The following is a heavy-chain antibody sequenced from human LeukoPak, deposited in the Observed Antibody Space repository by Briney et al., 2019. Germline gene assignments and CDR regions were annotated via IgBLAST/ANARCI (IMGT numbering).Heavy chain of an antibody. CDR3: ARDLEGDIVVVPAAPRHYYYGMDV. CDR2: INPNSGGT. D-gene: IGHD2-2*01. J-gene: IGHJ6*02. Sequence: ASVKVSCKASGYTFTGYYMHWVRQAPGQGIEWMGWINPNSGGTNYAQKFQGRVTMTRDTSISTAYMELSRLRSDDTAVYYCARDLEGDIVVVPAAPRHYYYGMDVWGQGTTVTVSS. CDR1: GYTFTGYY. V-gene: IGHV1-2*02.